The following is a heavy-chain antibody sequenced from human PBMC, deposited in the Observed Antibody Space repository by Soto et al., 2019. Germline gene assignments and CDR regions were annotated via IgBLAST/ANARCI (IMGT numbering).Heavy chain of an antibody. J-gene: IGHJ6*02. Sequence: QVQLVDSGGGVVQPGRSLRLSCAASGFIFSTYGMHWVRQAPGKGLEWVAVIFYDGSNKYYADSVKGRFTISRDNSKNTLDLQMHSLRAEDTALYYCAKESRSYYSGSGSYFGMDVWGQGTTVTVSS. CDR2: IFYDGSNK. V-gene: IGHV3-30*18. CDR3: AKESRSYYSGSGSYFGMDV. CDR1: GFIFSTYG. D-gene: IGHD3-10*01.